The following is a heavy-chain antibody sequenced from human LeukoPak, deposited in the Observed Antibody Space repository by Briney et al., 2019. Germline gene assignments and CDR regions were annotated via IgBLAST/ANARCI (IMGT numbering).Heavy chain of an antibody. CDR3: ARDPDYDFWSGYYREYYMDV. V-gene: IGHV3-48*01. Sequence: GGSLRLSCAASGFTFSSYSMNWVRQAPGKGLEWVSYISSSSSTIYYADSVKGRFTISRDNAKNSLYLQMNSLRAEDTAVYYCARDPDYDFWSGYYREYYMDVWGKGTTVTVSS. D-gene: IGHD3-3*01. CDR1: GFTFSSYS. J-gene: IGHJ6*03. CDR2: ISSSSSTI.